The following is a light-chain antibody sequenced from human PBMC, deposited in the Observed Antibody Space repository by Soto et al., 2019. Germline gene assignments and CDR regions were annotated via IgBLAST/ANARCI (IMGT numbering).Light chain of an antibody. CDR3: QQYVSSPPVT. V-gene: IGKV3-20*01. CDR2: GAS. CDR1: QSVSSSY. J-gene: IGKJ4*01. Sequence: EIVLTQSPGTLSLSPGERATLSCRASQSVSSSYLAWYQQKPGQAPRLLIYGASSRATGIPDRFSGSGSGTDFTLTISRLEPEDFAVYYCQQYVSSPPVTFGGGTTVEIK.